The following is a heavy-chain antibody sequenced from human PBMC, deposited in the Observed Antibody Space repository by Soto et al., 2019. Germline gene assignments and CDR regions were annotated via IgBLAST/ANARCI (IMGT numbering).Heavy chain of an antibody. CDR1: GYTFTNND. CDR3: ARMASFGSLNWFDP. J-gene: IGHJ5*01. CDR2: MNPGSGDT. V-gene: IGHV1-8*01. Sequence: ASVKVSCKASGYTFTNNDVTWVRQATGQGLEWVGWMNPGSGDTGYAQKFQGRVTMTRDISIATAYMELSSLRSEDTAIYYCARMASFGSLNWFDPWGQGTLVTVSS. D-gene: IGHD5-18*01.